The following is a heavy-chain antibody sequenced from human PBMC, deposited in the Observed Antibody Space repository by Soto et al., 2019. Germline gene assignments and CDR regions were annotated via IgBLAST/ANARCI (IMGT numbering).Heavy chain of an antibody. D-gene: IGHD5-18*01. CDR2: ISSSSSTI. CDR3: AREDTAMDFYYYYYMDV. V-gene: IGHV3-48*01. CDR1: GFTFSSYS. J-gene: IGHJ6*03. Sequence: GGSLRLSCAASGFTFSSYSMNWVRQAPGKGLEWVSYISSSSSTIYYADSVKGRFTISRDNAKNSLYLQMNSLRAEDTAVYYCAREDTAMDFYYYYYMDVWGKGTTVTVSS.